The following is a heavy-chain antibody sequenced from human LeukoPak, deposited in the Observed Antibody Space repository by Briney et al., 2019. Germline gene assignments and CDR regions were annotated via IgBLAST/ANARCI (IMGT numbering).Heavy chain of an antibody. Sequence: GGSLRLSCAASGFTFGDYFMSWVRQAPGKGLEWVSVIYSGGSTYYADSVKGRFTISRDNSKNTLYLQMNSLRAEDTVVYYCARDPAPYYYDSSGYDAFDIWGQGTMVTVSS. J-gene: IGHJ3*02. CDR2: IYSGGST. V-gene: IGHV3-53*01. D-gene: IGHD3-22*01. CDR3: ARDPAPYYYDSSGYDAFDI. CDR1: GFTFGDYF.